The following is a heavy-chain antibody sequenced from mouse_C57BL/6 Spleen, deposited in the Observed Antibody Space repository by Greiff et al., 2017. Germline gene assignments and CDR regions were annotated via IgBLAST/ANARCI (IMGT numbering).Heavy chain of an antibody. CDR3: ARLGYYRKGFFAY. J-gene: IGHJ3*01. CDR2: IYPGDGDT. V-gene: IGHV1-82*01. CDR1: GYAFSSSW. D-gene: IGHD2-14*01. Sequence: QVQLQQSGPELVKPGASVKISCKASGYAFSSSWMNWVKQRPGKGLEWLGRIYPGDGDTNYNGKFKGKATLTADKSSSTAYMQLSILTSEDSAVYFCARLGYYRKGFFAYWGQGTLVTVSA.